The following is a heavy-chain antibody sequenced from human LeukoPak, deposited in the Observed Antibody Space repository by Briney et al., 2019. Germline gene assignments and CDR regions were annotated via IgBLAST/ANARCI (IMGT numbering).Heavy chain of an antibody. V-gene: IGHV4-59*01. J-gene: IGHJ4*02. Sequence: SQTLSLTCTVSGGSISSYHWNWIRQPPGKGLEWIGYIYYSGSTNYNPSLKSRVTISVDTSKNQFSLKLSSVTAADTAVYYCARDSGIAAEFEYWGQGTLVTVSS. CDR3: ARDSGIAAEFEY. D-gene: IGHD6-13*01. CDR2: IYYSGST. CDR1: GGSISSYH.